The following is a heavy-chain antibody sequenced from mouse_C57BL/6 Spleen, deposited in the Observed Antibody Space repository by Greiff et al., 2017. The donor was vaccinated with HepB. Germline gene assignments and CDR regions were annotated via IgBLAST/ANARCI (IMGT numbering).Heavy chain of an antibody. V-gene: IGHV1-22*01. CDR1: GYTFTDYN. CDR2: INPNNGGT. Sequence: VHVKQSGPELVKPGASVKMSCKASGYTFTDYNMHWVKQSHGKSLEWIGYINPNNGGTSYNQKFKGKATLTVNKSSSTAYMELRSLTSEDSAVYYCGRQGNWAYYFDYWGQGTTLTVSS. D-gene: IGHD4-1*01. CDR3: GRQGNWAYYFDY. J-gene: IGHJ2*01.